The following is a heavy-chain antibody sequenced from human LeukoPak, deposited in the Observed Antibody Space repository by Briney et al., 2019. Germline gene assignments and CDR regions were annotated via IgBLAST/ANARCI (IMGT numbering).Heavy chain of an antibody. D-gene: IGHD1/OR15-1a*01. CDR3: ARGQNIPA. CDR1: GFTFSDYW. J-gene: IGHJ4*02. CDR2: INTDGSIT. V-gene: IGHV3-74*01. Sequence: GGSLRLSCAASGFTFSDYWIHWVRQAPGKGLVWVSRINTDGSITNYADSVKGRFSISRDNTENTLYLQMNSLRAEDTAVYYCARGQNIPAWGQGTLVTVSS.